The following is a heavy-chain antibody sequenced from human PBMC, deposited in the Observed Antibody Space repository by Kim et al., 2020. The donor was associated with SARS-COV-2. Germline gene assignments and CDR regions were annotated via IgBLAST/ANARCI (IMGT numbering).Heavy chain of an antibody. J-gene: IGHJ4*02. CDR2: ISGSGDST. Sequence: GGSLRLSCAASGFTFSSYVMSWVRQAPGKGLEWVSGISGSGDSTYYADSVKGRFTTSRDNSKNTLHLQMNSLGAEDTAVYYCAKVQYYYDTSGYLVDYWGQGTLVTVSS. CDR3: AKVQYYYDTSGYLVDY. CDR1: GFTFSSYV. V-gene: IGHV3-23*01. D-gene: IGHD3-22*01.